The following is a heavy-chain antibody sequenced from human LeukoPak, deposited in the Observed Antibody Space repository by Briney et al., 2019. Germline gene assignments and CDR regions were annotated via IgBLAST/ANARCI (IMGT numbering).Heavy chain of an antibody. CDR1: GFTFSSYG. CDR3: AKGAVGDY. J-gene: IGHJ4*02. V-gene: IGHV3-30*18. CDR2: ISYDGSNK. D-gene: IGHD4-23*01. Sequence: GGSLRLSCAASGFTFSSYGMHWVRQAPGKGLEWVAVISYDGSNKYYADSVKGRFTISRDNSKNTLYLQMNSPRAEDTAVYYCAKGAVGDYWGQGTLVTVSS.